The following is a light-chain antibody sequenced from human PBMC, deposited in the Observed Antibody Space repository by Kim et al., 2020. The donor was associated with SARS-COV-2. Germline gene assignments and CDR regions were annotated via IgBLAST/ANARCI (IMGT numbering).Light chain of an antibody. J-gene: IGKJ1*01. CDR1: RGSNNY. V-gene: IGKV1-27*01. CDR3: QKYDSAPRT. CDR2: GAS. Sequence: ASVGDRVTSTCRASRGSNNYFAWYQQKQGKAPTVLIYGASTLHSGVPSRFSGSGSGTDFTLTISSLQPEDVGTYYCQKYDSAPRTFGHGTKVDIK.